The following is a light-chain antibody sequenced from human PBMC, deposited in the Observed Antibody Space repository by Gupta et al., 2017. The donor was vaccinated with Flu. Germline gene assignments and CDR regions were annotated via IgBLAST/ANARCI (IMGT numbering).Light chain of an antibody. CDR1: SSNMGKNY. CDR2: RNY. V-gene: IGLV1-47*01. J-gene: IGLJ3*02. Sequence: VTVSCSGSSSNMGKNYVYWYQQVPGTAPKLLFYRNYQRPSGVPDRFSASKSGTSASLAIGGLRSEDEADYYCATWDDSLSSWVFGGGTKLTVL. CDR3: ATWDDSLSSWV.